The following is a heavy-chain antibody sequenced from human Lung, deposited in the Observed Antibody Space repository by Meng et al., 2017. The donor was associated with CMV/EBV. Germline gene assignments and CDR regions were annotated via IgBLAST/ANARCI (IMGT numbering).Heavy chain of an antibody. V-gene: IGHV3-15*01. CDR2: IKPTTEHETI. CDR1: GFTISNAK. Sequence: GESLKISCAGSGFTISNAKISWVRQAPGKGLEWVARIKPTTEHETIDYAAPVEGRFTISRDDSRNTVYLQMNSLKSEDTAVYFCTTVNWNYYAYWGQGTVVTVSS. CDR3: TTVNWNYYAY. D-gene: IGHD1-1*01. J-gene: IGHJ4*02.